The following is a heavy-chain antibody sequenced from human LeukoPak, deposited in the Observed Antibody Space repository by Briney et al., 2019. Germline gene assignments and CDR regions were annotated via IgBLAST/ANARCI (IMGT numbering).Heavy chain of an antibody. D-gene: IGHD6-13*01. Sequence: PPETLSLTCTVSGGSISSYYWSWIRQPPGKGLEWIGYIYYSGSTNYNPSLKSRVTISVDTSKNQFSLKLNTVTAADTAVYYCARLTPSDSSSWYWYFGLWGRGTLVTVSS. J-gene: IGHJ2*01. CDR1: GGSISSYY. CDR3: ARLTPSDSSSWYWYFGL. V-gene: IGHV4-59*08. CDR2: IYYSGST.